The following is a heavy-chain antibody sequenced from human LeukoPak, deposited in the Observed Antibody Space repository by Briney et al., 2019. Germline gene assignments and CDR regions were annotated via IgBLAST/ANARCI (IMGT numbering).Heavy chain of an antibody. D-gene: IGHD5-24*01. Sequence: GGSLRLSCAASGFTFDDYAMHWVRQAPGKGLEWVSGISWNSGDIAYAGSVEGRFTISRDNAKNSLYLQMNSLRAEDMAFYYCAKDSDRQITHVDYWGQGTLVTVSS. V-gene: IGHV3-9*03. CDR1: GFTFDDYA. CDR2: ISWNSGDI. CDR3: AKDSDRQITHVDY. J-gene: IGHJ4*02.